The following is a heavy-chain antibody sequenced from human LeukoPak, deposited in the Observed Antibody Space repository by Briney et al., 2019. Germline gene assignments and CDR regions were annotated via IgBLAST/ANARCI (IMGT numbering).Heavy chain of an antibody. J-gene: IGHJ4*02. CDR2: INHSGST. CDR1: GGSFSGYY. CDR3: ARGQLLWFRELSPSFDY. D-gene: IGHD3-10*01. V-gene: IGHV4-34*01. Sequence: PSETLSLTCAVYGGSFSGYYWSWIRQPPGKGLEWIGEINHSGSTNYNPSLKSRVTISVDTPKNQFSLKLSSVTAADTAVYYCARGQLLWFRELSPSFDYWGQGTLVTVSS.